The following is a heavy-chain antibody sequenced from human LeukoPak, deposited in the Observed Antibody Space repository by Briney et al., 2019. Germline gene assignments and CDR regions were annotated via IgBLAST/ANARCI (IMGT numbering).Heavy chain of an antibody. J-gene: IGHJ4*02. CDR3: ARRPRRYYDSSGYYLDY. CDR2: INHSGST. CDR1: GGSFSSYY. V-gene: IGHV4-34*01. Sequence: SETLSLTCAVYGGSFSSYYWSWIRQPPGKGLEWIGEINHSGSTNYNPSLKSRVTISVDTSKNQFSLKLSSVTAADTAVYYCARRPRRYYDSSGYYLDYWGQGTLVTVSS. D-gene: IGHD3-22*01.